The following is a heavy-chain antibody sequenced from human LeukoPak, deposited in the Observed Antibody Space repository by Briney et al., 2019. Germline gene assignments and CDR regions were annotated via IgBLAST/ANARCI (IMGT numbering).Heavy chain of an antibody. Sequence: GGSLRLACAASGFTFSSYWMNSVRQAPGKGLVWVSRIASDGSSTTYADSVKGRFSISRDNAKNTLYLQMNSLRVEDTAVYYCARGRPHGNDYWGQGTLVTVSS. CDR3: ARGRPHGNDY. CDR2: IASDGSST. V-gene: IGHV3-74*01. CDR1: GFTFSSYW. D-gene: IGHD4-23*01. J-gene: IGHJ4*02.